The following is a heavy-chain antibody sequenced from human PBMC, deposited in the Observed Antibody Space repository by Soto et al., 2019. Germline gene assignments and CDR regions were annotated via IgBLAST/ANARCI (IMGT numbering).Heavy chain of an antibody. CDR1: GFTFSGSA. D-gene: IGHD3-10*01. J-gene: IGHJ6*03. Sequence: EVQLVESGGGLVQPGGSLKLSCAASGFTFSGSAMHWVRQASGKGLEWVGRIRSKANSYATAYAASVKGRFTISRDDSKNTAYLQMNSLKTEDTAVYYRTRGKEYYYYYYMDVWGKGTTVTVSS. CDR2: IRSKANSYAT. V-gene: IGHV3-73*01. CDR3: TRGKEYYYYYYMDV.